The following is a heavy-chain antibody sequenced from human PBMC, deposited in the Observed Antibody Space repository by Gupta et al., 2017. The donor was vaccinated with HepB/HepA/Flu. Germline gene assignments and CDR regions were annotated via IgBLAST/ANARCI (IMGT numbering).Heavy chain of an antibody. Sequence: QVQLVQSGTEVKKPGSSVKVSCKASGGTFGSYGINWVRQAPGQGPQWMGGIIPKFGTTNYRQEFQGRLTSTADGSMSVVYMELTSLRSDDTAIYYGTRGIVNGYLRNPFDDWGQGTRVTVSS. CDR3: TRGIVNGYLRNPFDD. CDR1: GGTFGSYG. V-gene: IGHV1-69*01. CDR2: IIPKFGTT. D-gene: IGHD3-9*01. J-gene: IGHJ4*02.